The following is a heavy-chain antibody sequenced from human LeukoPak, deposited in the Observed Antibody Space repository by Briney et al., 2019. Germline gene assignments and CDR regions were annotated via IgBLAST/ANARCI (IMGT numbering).Heavy chain of an antibody. CDR1: GYTFIDYW. J-gene: IGHJ3*02. CDR2: IYPGDSDT. V-gene: IGHV5-51*01. D-gene: IGHD3-16*01. CDR3: ARGDHEDDAFDM. Sequence: GESLKISCKGSGYTFIDYWIGWVRQRPGKDLEWMGIIYPGDSDTRYSPSFQGQVTISADKSMNTAYLHWSRLKASDSAMYYCARGDHEDDAFDMWGQGTMVTVSS.